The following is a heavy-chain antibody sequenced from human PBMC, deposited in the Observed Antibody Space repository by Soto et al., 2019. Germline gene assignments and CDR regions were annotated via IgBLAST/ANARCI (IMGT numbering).Heavy chain of an antibody. V-gene: IGHV2-5*02. D-gene: IGHD4-17*01. J-gene: IGHJ6*02. Sequence: QITLKESGPTLVKPTQTLTLTCTFSGFSLNTSGVGVGWIRQPPGKALECLALIYWDDDKRYSPSLKTRLTITKDNSNNQVVLTTTNMDPVDTATYSCARDYGDPPHSYSGFDVWGQGTTVTVSS. CDR3: ARDYGDPPHSYSGFDV. CDR1: GFSLNTSGVG. CDR2: IYWDDDK.